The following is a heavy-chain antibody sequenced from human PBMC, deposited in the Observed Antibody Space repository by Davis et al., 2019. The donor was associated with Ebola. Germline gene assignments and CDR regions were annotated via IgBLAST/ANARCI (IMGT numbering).Heavy chain of an antibody. CDR3: ADTIARDGDWWFDP. Sequence: SETLSLTCTVSGGSVSSGGYYWNWIRQPPGKGLEWIGEVYHSGSTNYNPSLKSRVTISVDTSKNHFSLTLNSVTAADTAVHCCADTIARDGDWWFDPWGQGTLVTVSS. D-gene: IGHD2-21*01. CDR2: VYHSGST. CDR1: GGSVSSGGYY. V-gene: IGHV4-61*03. J-gene: IGHJ5*02.